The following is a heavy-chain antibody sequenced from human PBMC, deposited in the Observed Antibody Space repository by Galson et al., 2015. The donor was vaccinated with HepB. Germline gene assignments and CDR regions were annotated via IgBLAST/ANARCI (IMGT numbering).Heavy chain of an antibody. D-gene: IGHD3-10*01. V-gene: IGHV4-61*01. CDR3: GRGFGARIQTLDS. Sequence: SETLSLTCTVSGGPISSGSHYWIWVRQPPGKRLEWIGYIFYSGSTNFTPSLRSRVTMSVDTSKSQFSLSLRSVTVADTAGYYCGRGFGARIQTLDSWGQGTLVTVSS. CDR1: GGPISSGSHY. J-gene: IGHJ4*02. CDR2: IFYSGST.